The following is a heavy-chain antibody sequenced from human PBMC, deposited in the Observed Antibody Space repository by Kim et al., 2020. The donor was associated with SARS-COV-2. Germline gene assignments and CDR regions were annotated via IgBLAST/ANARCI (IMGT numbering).Heavy chain of an antibody. CDR1: GFTFDDYA. Sequence: GGSLRLSCAASGFTFDDYAMHWVRQAPGKGLEWVSGISWNSGSIGYADSVKGRFTISRDNAKNSLYLQMNSLRAEDTALYYCAKDKGSNSYYSFDIWGQG. D-gene: IGHD2-21*02. CDR3: AKDKGSNSYYSFDI. V-gene: IGHV3-9*01. J-gene: IGHJ3*02. CDR2: ISWNSGSI.